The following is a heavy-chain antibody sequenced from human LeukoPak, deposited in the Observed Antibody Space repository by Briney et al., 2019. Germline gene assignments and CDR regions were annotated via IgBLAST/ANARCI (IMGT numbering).Heavy chain of an antibody. CDR2: FDPEDGET. D-gene: IGHD3-3*01. CDR3: ATGEGWSGYYGYGMDV. Sequence: ASVKVSCKVSGYTLTELSMHWVRQAPGKGPEWMGGFDPEDGETIYAQKFQGRVTMTEDTSTDTAYMELSSLRSEDTAVYYCATGEGWSGYYGYGMDVWGQGTTVTVSS. CDR1: GYTLTELS. J-gene: IGHJ6*02. V-gene: IGHV1-24*01.